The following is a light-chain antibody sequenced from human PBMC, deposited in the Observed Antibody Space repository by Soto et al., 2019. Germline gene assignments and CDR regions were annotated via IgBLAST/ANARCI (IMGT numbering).Light chain of an antibody. CDR1: QTVYTDY. J-gene: IGKJ5*01. Sequence: NVLTQSPGPLSLSPGPGATLSCMASQTVYTDYVAWYLQKPGQAPSLLIHGASIRATGIPDRFSGSGSGTDFTLTISRLEPEDFAVYYCQQYGSSPITFGQGTRLEIK. CDR3: QQYGSSPIT. CDR2: GAS. V-gene: IGKV3-20*01.